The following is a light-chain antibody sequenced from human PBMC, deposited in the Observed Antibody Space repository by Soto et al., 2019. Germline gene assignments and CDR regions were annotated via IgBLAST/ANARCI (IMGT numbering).Light chain of an antibody. Sequence: EIVMTQSPGTLSLSPGGRATLSCRASQSVSNNYFAWYQQKPGQAPRLLIYDASTRATGIPARFSGSGSGTEFTLTISSLQSEDFAVYYCQQYKKWPRTFGHGTKVDIK. CDR3: QQYKKWPRT. V-gene: IGKV3-15*01. CDR1: QSVSNN. CDR2: DAS. J-gene: IGKJ1*01.